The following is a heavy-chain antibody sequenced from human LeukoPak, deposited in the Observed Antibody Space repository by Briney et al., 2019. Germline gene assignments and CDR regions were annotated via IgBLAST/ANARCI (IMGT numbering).Heavy chain of an antibody. CDR1: GYTFTGYY. CDR3: ARVGGLRYCSGGSCGSDDAFDI. D-gene: IGHD2-15*01. Sequence: ASVKVSCKASGYTFTGYYMHWVRQAPGQGLEWMGWINPNSGGTNYAQKFQGRVTMTRDTSISTAYMELSRLRSDDTAVYYCARVGGLRYCSGGSCGSDDAFDIWGQGTMVTVSS. J-gene: IGHJ3*02. CDR2: INPNSGGT. V-gene: IGHV1-2*02.